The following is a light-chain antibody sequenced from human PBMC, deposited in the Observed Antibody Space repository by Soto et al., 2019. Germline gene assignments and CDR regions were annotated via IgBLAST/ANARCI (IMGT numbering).Light chain of an antibody. CDR3: KQSYVTPIT. V-gene: IGKV1-5*01. Sequence: DIKMTQSPSNLSASVGDRDTITCRASQRISTWLAWYKQKPGKATKLLIYDASNLESGVPSRFSGSGSGTDFNLNIINLQPEDGATYYCKQSYVTPITCGQGTRREIK. CDR1: QRISTW. J-gene: IGKJ5*01. CDR2: DAS.